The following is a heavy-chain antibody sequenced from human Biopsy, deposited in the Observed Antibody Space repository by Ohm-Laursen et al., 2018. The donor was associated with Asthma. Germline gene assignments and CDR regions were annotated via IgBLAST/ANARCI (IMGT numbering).Heavy chain of an antibody. CDR2: IYYSGST. J-gene: IGHJ4*02. CDR3: ARERAGYHGSGSYLGY. CDR1: GGSVSSGSYY. V-gene: IGHV4-61*01. Sequence: SQTLSLTCTVSGGSVSSGSYYWSWIRQPPGKGLEWIGYIYYSGSTNYNPSLKSRVTISVDTSKNQFSLKLSSVTAADTAVYYCARERAGYHGSGSYLGYWGQGTLVTVSS. D-gene: IGHD3-10*01.